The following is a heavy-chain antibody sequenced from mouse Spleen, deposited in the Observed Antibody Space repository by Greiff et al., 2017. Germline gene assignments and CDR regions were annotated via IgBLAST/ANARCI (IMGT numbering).Heavy chain of an antibody. CDR2: ISYSGST. V-gene: IGHV3-1*01. CDR3: ARAYYGSYAMDY. J-gene: IGHJ4*01. D-gene: IGHD1-1*01. Sequence: EVQRVESGPSMVKPSQSLSLTCTVPGYSITSGYDWHWIRHFPGNKLEWMGYISYSGSTNYNPSLKSRISITHDTSKNHFFLKLNSVTTEDTATYYCARAYYGSYAMDYWGQGTSVTVSS. CDR1: GYSITSGYD.